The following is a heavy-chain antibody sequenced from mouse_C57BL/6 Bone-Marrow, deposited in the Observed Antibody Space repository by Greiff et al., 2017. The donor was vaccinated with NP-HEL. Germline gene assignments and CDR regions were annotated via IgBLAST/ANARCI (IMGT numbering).Heavy chain of an antibody. V-gene: IGHV1-19*01. J-gene: IGHJ2*01. CDR3: ANPYYFDY. CDR1: GYTFTDYS. CDR2: INPYNGGT. Sequence: VHVKQSGPVLVKPGASVKMSCKASGYTFTDYSMNWVKQSHGKSLEWIGVINPYNGGTSYNQKFKGKTTLTVDKSSSTAYMELNRLTSKDSDVYYCANPYYFDYWGQGTTLTVSS.